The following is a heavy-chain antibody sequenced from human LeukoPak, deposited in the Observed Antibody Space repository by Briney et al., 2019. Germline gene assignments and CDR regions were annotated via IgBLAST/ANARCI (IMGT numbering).Heavy chain of an antibody. CDR1: GGSISSGDYY. V-gene: IGHV4-30-4*08. Sequence: SQTLSLTCTVSGGSISSGDYYWSWIRQPPGKGLEWIGYIYYSGSTYYNPSLKSRVTISVDTSKNQFSLKLSSVTAADTAVYYCARVYLSGGHYDYWGQGTLVTVSS. CDR3: ARVYLSGGHYDY. J-gene: IGHJ4*02. CDR2: IYYSGST. D-gene: IGHD3-10*01.